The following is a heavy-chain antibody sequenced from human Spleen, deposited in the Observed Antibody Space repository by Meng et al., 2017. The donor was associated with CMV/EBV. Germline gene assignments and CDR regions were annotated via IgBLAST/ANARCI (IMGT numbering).Heavy chain of an antibody. CDR1: GFTFSSYA. CDR2: ISGSGGST. Sequence: GESLKISCAASGFTFSSYAMSWVRQAPGKGLEWVSAISGSGGSTYYADSVKGRFTISRDNAKNSLYLQMNSLRGEDTAVYYCARGEVDYYGSGSYEVFYYYYGMDVWGQGTTVTVSS. CDR3: ARGEVDYYGSGSYEVFYYYYGMDV. D-gene: IGHD3-10*01. J-gene: IGHJ6*02. V-gene: IGHV3-23*01.